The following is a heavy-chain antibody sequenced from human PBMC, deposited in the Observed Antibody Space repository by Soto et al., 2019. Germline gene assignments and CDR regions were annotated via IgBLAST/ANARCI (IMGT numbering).Heavy chain of an antibody. V-gene: IGHV4-59*01. J-gene: IGHJ5*02. CDR1: GGSSSSYY. Sequence: SETLSFTCTVPGGSSSSYYWSWIRQPPGKGLEWIGYIYYSGSTNYNPSLKSRVTISVDTSKNQFSLKLSSVTAADTAVYYCAREGIAVAERGWFDPWGQGTLVTVSS. D-gene: IGHD6-19*01. CDR2: IYYSGST. CDR3: AREGIAVAERGWFDP.